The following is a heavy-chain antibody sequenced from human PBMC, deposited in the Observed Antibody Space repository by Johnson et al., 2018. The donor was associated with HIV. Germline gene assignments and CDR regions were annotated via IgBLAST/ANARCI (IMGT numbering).Heavy chain of an antibody. CDR2: SGSGGST. Sequence: VQLVESGGGVVQPGRSLRLSCAASGFTVSSNYMSWVRQAPGKGLEWVSAISGSGGSTYYADSVKGRFTISRDNSKNTLYLQMNSLRAGDTAGYYCARGRRLKWELRGNAFDIWGQGTMVTVSS. J-gene: IGHJ3*02. CDR3: ARGRRLKWELRGNAFDI. CDR1: GFTVSSNY. V-gene: IGHV3-66*01. D-gene: IGHD1-26*01.